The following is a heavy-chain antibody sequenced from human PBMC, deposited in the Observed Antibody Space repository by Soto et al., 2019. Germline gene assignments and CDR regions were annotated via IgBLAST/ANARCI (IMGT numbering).Heavy chain of an antibody. D-gene: IGHD4-17*01. CDR1: GYTFTSYA. V-gene: IGHV1-18*01. CDR2: INAYNGNT. CDR3: ARVVNDYGDYGDAFDI. J-gene: IGHJ3*02. Sequence: ASVKVSCKASGYTFTSYAMNWVRQAPGQGLEWMGWINAYNGNTNYAQKLQGRVTMTTDTSTSTAYMELRSLRSDDTAVYYCARVVNDYGDYGDAFDISGQGTMVTVSS.